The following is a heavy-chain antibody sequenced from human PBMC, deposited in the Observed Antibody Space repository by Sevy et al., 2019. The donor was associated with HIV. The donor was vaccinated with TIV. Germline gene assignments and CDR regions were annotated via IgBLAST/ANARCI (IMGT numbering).Heavy chain of an antibody. Sequence: SETLSLTCTVSGGSVSSGSYYWSWIRQPPGKGLGWMGFIYNSGSTNYNPSLKRRVAISVDTSKNQFSLKLSSVTAADTAVYYCAGEHSYGDAFDFWGQGTLVTVSS. CDR2: IYNSGST. V-gene: IGHV4-61*01. CDR3: AGEHSYGDAFDF. D-gene: IGHD3-3*02. J-gene: IGHJ3*01. CDR1: GGSVSSGSYY.